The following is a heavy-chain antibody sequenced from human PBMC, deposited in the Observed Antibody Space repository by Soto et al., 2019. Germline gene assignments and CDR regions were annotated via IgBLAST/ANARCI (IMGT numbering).Heavy chain of an antibody. CDR3: ARDLGSPVAFDY. J-gene: IGHJ4*02. CDR2: TYYRSKWYT. CDR1: GDSVSSNSAA. Sequence: KQSQTLSLTCAISGDSVSSNSAAWNWFRQSPARGLEWLGRTYYRSKWYTEYAVSVKSRITIDPDTSKNHFSLQLTSMAPEDTAVYYCARDLGSPVAFDYWGQGTLVTVSS. D-gene: IGHD6-19*01. V-gene: IGHV6-1*01.